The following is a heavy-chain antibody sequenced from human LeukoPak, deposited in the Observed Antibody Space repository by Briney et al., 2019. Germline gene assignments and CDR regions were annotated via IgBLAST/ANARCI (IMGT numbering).Heavy chain of an antibody. D-gene: IGHD1-26*01. Sequence: GASVKVSCKASGYTFTSYGISWVRQAPGQGLEWMGWISANNGNTKYNTKYAQNLQGRVTMTTDISTSTAYMELRTLRSDDTAVYYCARDRDRSGSQSYWSQGTLVTVSS. CDR1: GYTFTSYG. J-gene: IGHJ4*02. V-gene: IGHV1-18*01. CDR2: ISANNGNTKYNT. CDR3: ARDRDRSGSQSY.